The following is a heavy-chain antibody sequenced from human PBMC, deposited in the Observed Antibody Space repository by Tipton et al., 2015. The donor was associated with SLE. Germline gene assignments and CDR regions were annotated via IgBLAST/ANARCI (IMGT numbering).Heavy chain of an antibody. Sequence: LRLSCTVSGGSIRSGGYYWKWVPPHPEKGLEWIGHMYYSGTTYYNPSLEGRVIISVDTSKSQFSLNLTSVTAADTAVYYCARGYVSYYGLDVWGQGTTVTVSS. CDR1: GGSIRSGGYY. J-gene: IGHJ6*02. CDR3: ARGYVSYYGLDV. D-gene: IGHD3-16*01. CDR2: MYYSGTT. V-gene: IGHV4-31*03.